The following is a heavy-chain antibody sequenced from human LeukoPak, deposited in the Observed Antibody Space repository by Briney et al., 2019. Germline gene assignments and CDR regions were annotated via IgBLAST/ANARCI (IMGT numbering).Heavy chain of an antibody. CDR2: ISGSGGNT. CDR1: GFTFSSYA. J-gene: IGHJ4*02. Sequence: GGSLRLSCAASGFTFSSYAMSWVRQAPGKGLEWVSGISGSGGNTYYADSVKGRFTISRDNSKNTLYVQMNSLRAEDTAVYYCAITPSYTSWYYFDFWGQGTLVTVSS. D-gene: IGHD2-2*01. CDR3: AITPSYTSWYYFDF. V-gene: IGHV3-23*01.